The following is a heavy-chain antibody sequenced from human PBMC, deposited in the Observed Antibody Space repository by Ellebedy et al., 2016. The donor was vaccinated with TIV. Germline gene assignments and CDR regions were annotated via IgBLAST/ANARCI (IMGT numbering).Heavy chain of an antibody. J-gene: IGHJ6*03. CDR2: INTNTGDP. D-gene: IGHD3-10*01. CDR1: GYTFSRYA. V-gene: IGHV7-4-1*02. CDR3: AKTRPTYGSGTSLRYYYYMDI. Sequence: ASVKVSCKASGYTFSRYAMNWVRQAPGQGLEWMGWINTNTGDPTYAQGFTGRFVFSLDTSVSTAYLQISSLKAEDTAVYYCAKTRPTYGSGTSLRYYYYMDIWGKGTTVTVSS.